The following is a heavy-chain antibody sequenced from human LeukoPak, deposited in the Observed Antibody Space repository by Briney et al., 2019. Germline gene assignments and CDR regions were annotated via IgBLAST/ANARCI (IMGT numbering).Heavy chain of an antibody. D-gene: IGHD3-9*01. CDR2: IIPIFGTA. CDR3: ASQAVLQYFDWLWPSDGMDV. Sequence: SVKVSCKASGGTFSSYAISWVRQAPGQGLEWMGGIIPIFGTANYAQKFQGRVTITADESTSTAYMELSSLRSEDTAVYYCASQAVLQYFDWLWPSDGMDVWGQGTTVTVSS. J-gene: IGHJ6*02. CDR1: GGTFSSYA. V-gene: IGHV1-69*01.